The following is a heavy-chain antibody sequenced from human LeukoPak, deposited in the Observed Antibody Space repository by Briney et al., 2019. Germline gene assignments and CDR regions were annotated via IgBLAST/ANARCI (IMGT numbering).Heavy chain of an antibody. D-gene: IGHD1-26*01. Sequence: ASVKVSCKASGYTFTSYDINWVRQATGQGPEWTGWMNPNSGNTGYGEKFQGRVTMTRNTSISTAYMELSSLRSEDTAVYYCSRCLWELSDRGQGTLVTVSS. J-gene: IGHJ4*02. CDR2: MNPNSGNT. V-gene: IGHV1-8*01. CDR3: SRCLWELSD. CDR1: GYTFTSYD.